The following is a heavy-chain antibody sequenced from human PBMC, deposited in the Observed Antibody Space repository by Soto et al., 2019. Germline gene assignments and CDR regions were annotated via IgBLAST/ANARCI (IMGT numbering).Heavy chain of an antibody. CDR1: GFTFSSYG. V-gene: IGHV3-30*18. D-gene: IGHD1-20*01. CDR2: ISYDGSNK. Sequence: PGGSLRLSCASSGFTFSSYGMHLVRQAPGKGLEWVAVISYDGSNKYYADSVKGRFTISRDNSKNTLYLQMNSLRAEDTAVYYCAKDYDNWKPLNYYYYYGMDVWGQGTTVTVSS. J-gene: IGHJ6*02. CDR3: AKDYDNWKPLNYYYYYGMDV.